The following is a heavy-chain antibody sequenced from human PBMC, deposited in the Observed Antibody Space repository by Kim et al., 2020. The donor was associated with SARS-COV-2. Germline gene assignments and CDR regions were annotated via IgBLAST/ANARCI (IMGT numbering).Heavy chain of an antibody. J-gene: IGHJ4*02. CDR2: GLGGGMEG. Sequence: GGSLRLSCAGPGFTLTAYNWMSWVRQAPGKGLEWVANGLGGGMEGYWVDSVKGRFTISRDSAKNSLYLQMNSLRVEDTALYYCTRDERWGQGTLVTVSS. V-gene: IGHV3-7*01. CDR1: GFTLTAYNW. CDR3: TRDER.